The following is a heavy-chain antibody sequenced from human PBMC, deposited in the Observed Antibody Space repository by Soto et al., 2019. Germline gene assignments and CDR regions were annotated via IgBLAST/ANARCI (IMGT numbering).Heavy chain of an antibody. Sequence: SVKVSCKASGGTFSSYAISWVRQAPGQGLEWMGGIIPIFDTAKYAQKFQGRIRITADKSTNTAYMELSSLRSEDTAVYYCARDRDYYDSSGYNYYYGMDVWGQGTTVTV. V-gene: IGHV1-69*06. CDR2: IIPIFDTA. CDR3: ARDRDYYDSSGYNYYYGMDV. J-gene: IGHJ6*02. CDR1: GGTFSSYA. D-gene: IGHD3-22*01.